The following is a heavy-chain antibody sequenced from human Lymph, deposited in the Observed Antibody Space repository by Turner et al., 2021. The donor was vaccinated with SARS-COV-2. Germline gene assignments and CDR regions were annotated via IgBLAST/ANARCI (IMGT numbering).Heavy chain of an antibody. J-gene: IGHJ5*02. CDR3: ARETVNNWVDP. V-gene: IGHV4-59*01. D-gene: IGHD2-21*02. CDR1: GGSMNSNY. CDR2: IYYRGST. Sequence: QVQLQESGPRLVTPLETLSLTCTVSGGSMNSNYWSWIRQPPGKRLEWIGYIYYRGSTNYKPSLESRVTISVDTSRNQFSLNLTSVTAADTAIYYWARETVNNWVDPWGQGTLVTVSS.